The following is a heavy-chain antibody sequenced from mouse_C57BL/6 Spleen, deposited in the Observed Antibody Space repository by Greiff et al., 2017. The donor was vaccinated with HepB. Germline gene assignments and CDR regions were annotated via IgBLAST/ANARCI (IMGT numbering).Heavy chain of an antibody. CDR2: ISDGGSYT. D-gene: IGHD2-5*01. V-gene: IGHV5-4*01. CDR1: GFTFSSYA. J-gene: IGHJ3*01. Sequence: DVHLVESGGGLVKPGGSLKLSCAASGFTFSSYAMSWVRQTPEKRLEWVATISDGGSYTYYPDNVKGRFTISRDNAKNNLYLQMSHLKSEDTAMYYCARDPYSNSAWFAYWGQGTLVTVSA. CDR3: ARDPYSNSAWFAY.